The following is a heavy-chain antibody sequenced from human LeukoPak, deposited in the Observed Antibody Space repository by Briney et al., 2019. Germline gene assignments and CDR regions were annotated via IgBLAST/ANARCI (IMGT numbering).Heavy chain of an antibody. J-gene: IGHJ4*02. Sequence: PSETLSLTCAVYGGSFSGYYWSWIRQPPGKGLEWIGEINHSGSTNYNPSLKSRVTISVDTSKNQFSLKLSSVTAADTAVYYCARGRRGLYYYDSSGPLSDYWGQGTLVTVSS. CDR2: INHSGST. CDR1: GGSFSGYY. V-gene: IGHV4-34*01. D-gene: IGHD3-22*01. CDR3: ARGRRGLYYYDSSGPLSDY.